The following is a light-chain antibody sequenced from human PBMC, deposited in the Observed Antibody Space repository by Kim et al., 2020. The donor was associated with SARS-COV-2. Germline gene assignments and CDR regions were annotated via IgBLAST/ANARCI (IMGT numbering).Light chain of an antibody. V-gene: IGKV3-20*01. Sequence: PGERATLSCRASQSVSSSYLAWYQQKPGQAPRLLIYGASSRATGIPDRFSGSGSGTDFTLTISRLEPEDFAVYYCQQYGSSPPRTFGQGTRLEIK. CDR2: GAS. CDR1: QSVSSSY. CDR3: QQYGSSPPRT. J-gene: IGKJ5*01.